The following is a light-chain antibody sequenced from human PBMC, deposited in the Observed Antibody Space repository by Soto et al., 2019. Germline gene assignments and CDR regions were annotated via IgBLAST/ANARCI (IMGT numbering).Light chain of an antibody. J-gene: IGLJ1*01. CDR1: SSNIGTNA. CDR2: SND. CDR3: VAWDDSLAGYV. Sequence: QSVVTQPPSASGTPGQRVTISCSGSSSNIGTNAVYWYQQVPGSAPRLVIHSNDQRPFGVPDRFSGSRSGTSASLAVSGLRSEDEADYYCVAWDDSLAGYVFGTGTKLTVL. V-gene: IGLV1-47*02.